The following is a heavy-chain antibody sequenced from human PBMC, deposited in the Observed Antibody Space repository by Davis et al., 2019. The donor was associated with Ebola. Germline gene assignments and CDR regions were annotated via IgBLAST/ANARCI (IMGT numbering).Heavy chain of an antibody. CDR1: RESFSGDY. CDR3: ARRRGDWRYNWFDP. Sequence: PSETLSLTCAVYRESFSGDYWTWTRQSPGKGMEWIGEINHSGRTYYNPSLNGRGTISLDTSKNQFSLKLSSVTAADTAVYFCARRRGDWRYNWFDPWGQGTLVTVSS. CDR2: INHSGRT. J-gene: IGHJ5*02. V-gene: IGHV4-34*01. D-gene: IGHD3/OR15-3a*01.